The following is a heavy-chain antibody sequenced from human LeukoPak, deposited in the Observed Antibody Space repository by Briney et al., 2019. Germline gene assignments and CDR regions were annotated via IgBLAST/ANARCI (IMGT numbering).Heavy chain of an antibody. CDR3: ARYCSSSSCSAAPKRASDI. Sequence: PGGSLRLSCAASGFTFSSYAMSWVRQAPGKGLEWVSTISESGANTHYAASVKGRFTISRDNSKNTLYLQMNSLRADDTAVYYCARYCSSSSCSAAPKRASDIWGQGTMVTVSS. CDR2: ISESGANT. CDR1: GFTFSSYA. J-gene: IGHJ3*02. V-gene: IGHV3-23*01. D-gene: IGHD2-2*01.